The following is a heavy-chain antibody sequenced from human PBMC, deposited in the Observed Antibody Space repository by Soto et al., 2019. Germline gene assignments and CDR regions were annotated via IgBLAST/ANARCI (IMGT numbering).Heavy chain of an antibody. J-gene: IGHJ4*02. Sequence: VQLVESGGGLVQPGGSLRLSCAASGFTFSSYDMHWVRQATGKGLEWVSAIGTAGDTYYPGSVKGRFTISRENAKNSLYLQMNSLRAEDTAVYYCAREGATEGTDYWGQGTLVTVSS. CDR1: GFTFSSYD. V-gene: IGHV3-13*01. D-gene: IGHD1-26*01. CDR2: IGTAGDT. CDR3: AREGATEGTDY.